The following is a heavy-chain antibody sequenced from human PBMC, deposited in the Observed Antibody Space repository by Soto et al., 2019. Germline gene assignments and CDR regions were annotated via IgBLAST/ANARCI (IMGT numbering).Heavy chain of an antibody. Sequence: ASVKVCCKVSGYTQTELSMHWVRQAQEKGLEWMGGFDPEDGETIYAQKFQGRVTMTEDTSTDTAYMELSSLRSEDTAVYYCATETSGSYSIYYFDYWGQGTLVTVSS. D-gene: IGHD3-10*01. CDR2: FDPEDGET. CDR3: ATETSGSYSIYYFDY. CDR1: GYTQTELS. V-gene: IGHV1-24*01. J-gene: IGHJ4*02.